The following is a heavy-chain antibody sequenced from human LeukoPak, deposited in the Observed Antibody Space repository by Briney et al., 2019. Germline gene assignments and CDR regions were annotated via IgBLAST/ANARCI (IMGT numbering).Heavy chain of an antibody. CDR2: IRYDGSNK. V-gene: IGHV3-30*02. D-gene: IGHD6-19*01. CDR3: AKTYSSGWDFDY. CDR1: GFTFSNAW. J-gene: IGHJ4*02. Sequence: GGSLRLSCAASGFTFSNAWMSWVRQAPGKGLEWVAFIRYDGSNKYYADSVKGRFAISRDNSKNTLYLQMNSLRAEDTAVYYCAKTYSSGWDFDYWGQGTLVTVSS.